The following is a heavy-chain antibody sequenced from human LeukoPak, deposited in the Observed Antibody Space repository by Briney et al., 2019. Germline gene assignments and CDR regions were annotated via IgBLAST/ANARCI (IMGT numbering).Heavy chain of an antibody. J-gene: IGHJ3*02. Sequence: GGSLRLSCAASGFTFSSYAMHWVRQAPGKGLEWVAVISYDGSNKYYADSVKGRFTISRDNSKNPLYLQMNSLRAEDTAVYYCAREYYDILTGYTDDAFDIWGQGTMVTVSS. D-gene: IGHD3-9*01. CDR1: GFTFSSYA. V-gene: IGHV3-30*04. CDR3: AREYYDILTGYTDDAFDI. CDR2: ISYDGSNK.